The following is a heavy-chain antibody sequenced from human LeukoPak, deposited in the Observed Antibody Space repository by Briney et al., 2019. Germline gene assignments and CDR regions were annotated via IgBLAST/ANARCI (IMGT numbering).Heavy chain of an antibody. V-gene: IGHV4-38-2*02. CDR2: IYHSGST. D-gene: IGHD2-15*01. CDR1: GYSISSGYY. Sequence: PSETLSLTCTVSGYSISSGYYWGWIRQPPGKGLEWIGTIYHSGSTYYNPSLKSRVTISVDTSKNQFSLKLSSVTAADTAVYYCARAARGGSVDYWGQGTLVTVSS. CDR3: ARAARGGSVDY. J-gene: IGHJ4*02.